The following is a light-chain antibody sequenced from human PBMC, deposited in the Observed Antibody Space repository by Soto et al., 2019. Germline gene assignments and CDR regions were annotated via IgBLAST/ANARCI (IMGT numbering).Light chain of an antibody. CDR1: SSNIGSNA. V-gene: IGLV1-44*01. Sequence: QSVLTQPPSASGTPGQRVTISCSGRSSNIGSNAVNWYQQFPGMAPKLLIYGDNQRPSGVPDRFSGSKSGASASLAIGGLQADDEDDYYGATYDDMLDGPVFGGGTKLTVL. J-gene: IGLJ3*02. CDR2: GDN. CDR3: ATYDDMLDGPV.